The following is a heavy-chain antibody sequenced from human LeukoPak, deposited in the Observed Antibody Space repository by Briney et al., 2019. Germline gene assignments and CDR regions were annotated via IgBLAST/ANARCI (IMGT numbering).Heavy chain of an antibody. CDR2: FTHSGST. D-gene: IGHD2-15*01. CDR3: ARGTYPRLGFCSGGTCYYYYYMDV. Sequence: SETLSLTCAVYGVSFSGYSWIWIRQSPGKGLEWIGEFTHSGSTNYNPSLKSRVTISVDTSKIQFSLKLSSVTAADTAVYYCARGTYPRLGFCSGGTCYYYYYMDVWGKGTTVTVSS. J-gene: IGHJ6*03. CDR1: GVSFSGYS. V-gene: IGHV4-34*01.